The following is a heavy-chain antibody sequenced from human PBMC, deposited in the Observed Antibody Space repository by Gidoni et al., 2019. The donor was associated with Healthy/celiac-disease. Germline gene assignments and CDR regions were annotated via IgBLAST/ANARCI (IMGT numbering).Heavy chain of an antibody. CDR3: ARRAAAGVYYYYYYMDV. V-gene: IGHV1-8*01. Sequence: QVQLVQSGAEVKKPGASVKVSCKASGYTFTSYDINWVRQATGQGLEWMGWMNPNSGNTGYAQKFQGRVTMTRNTSISTAYMELSSLRSEDTAVYYCARRAAAGVYYYYYYMDVWGKGTTVTVSS. D-gene: IGHD6-13*01. CDR1: GYTFTSYD. J-gene: IGHJ6*03. CDR2: MNPNSGNT.